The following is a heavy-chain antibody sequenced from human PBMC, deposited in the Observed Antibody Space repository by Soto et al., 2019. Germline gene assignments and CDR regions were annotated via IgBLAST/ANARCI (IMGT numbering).Heavy chain of an antibody. V-gene: IGHV4-31*03. CDR2: IYYSGST. CDR3: ARGLSVTLWDN. J-gene: IGHJ4*02. D-gene: IGHD4-17*01. Sequence: QVQLQESGPGLVKPSQTLSLTCTVSGGSISTGGYYWTWIRQHPGKGLEWIGYIYYSGSTYYNPSLKGRVTVSVDPSKNQFSLKLSSVTAADTAVYYCARGLSVTLWDNWGQGTLVTVSS. CDR1: GGSISTGGYY.